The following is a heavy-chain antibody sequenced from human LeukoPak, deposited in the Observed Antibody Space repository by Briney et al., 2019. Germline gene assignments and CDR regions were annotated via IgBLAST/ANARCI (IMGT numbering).Heavy chain of an antibody. D-gene: IGHD2-2*01. V-gene: IGHV1-2*02. CDR2: INPNSGGT. CDR3: ARDHFGCSSTSCFHGDGMDV. J-gene: IGHJ6*02. Sequence: ASVKVSCKASGYTFTGYYMHWVRQAPGQGLEWMGWINPNSGGTNYAQKFQGRVPMTRDTSISTAYMELSRLRSDDTAVYYCARDHFGCSSTSCFHGDGMDVWGQGTTVTVSS. CDR1: GYTFTGYY.